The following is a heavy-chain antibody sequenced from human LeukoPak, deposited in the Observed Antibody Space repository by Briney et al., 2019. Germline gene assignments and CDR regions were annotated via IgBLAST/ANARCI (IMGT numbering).Heavy chain of an antibody. D-gene: IGHD4-23*01. Sequence: SETLSLTCTVSGGSISSGGYYWSWIRQHPGKGLEWIGYIYYSGSTYYNPSLKSRVTISVDTSNNQFSLKLSSVTAADTAVYYCARDQDGGNSEYWGQGTLVTVSS. CDR1: GGSISSGGYY. CDR3: ARDQDGGNSEY. V-gene: IGHV4-31*03. J-gene: IGHJ4*02. CDR2: IYYSGST.